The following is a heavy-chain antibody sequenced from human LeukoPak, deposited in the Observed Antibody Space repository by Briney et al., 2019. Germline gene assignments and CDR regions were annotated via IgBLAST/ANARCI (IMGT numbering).Heavy chain of an antibody. J-gene: IGHJ4*02. CDR1: AGSISPYY. Sequence: PSETLSLTCTVSAGSISPYYWSWIRQSPGKGLEWIGCIYSSGSTNYNPSLKSRVSVSIDTSKNQFSLNLSSVTAADTAVYYCARDGRVGITPVRWGQGTLVTVSS. CDR3: ARDGRVGITPVR. D-gene: IGHD1-26*01. CDR2: IYSSGST. V-gene: IGHV4-59*01.